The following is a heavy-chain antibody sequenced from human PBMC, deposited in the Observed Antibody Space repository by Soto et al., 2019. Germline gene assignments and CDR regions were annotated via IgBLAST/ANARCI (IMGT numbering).Heavy chain of an antibody. CDR2: IYYSGST. CDR3: ASLGAATLDY. J-gene: IGHJ4*02. V-gene: IGHV4-59*08. CDR1: GGSISSYY. D-gene: IGHD2-15*01. Sequence: PSETLSLTCTVSGGSISSYYWSWIRQPPGKGLEWIGYIYYSGSTNYNPSLKSRVTISVDTSKNQFSLKLSSVTAADTAVYYCASLGAATLDYWGQGTLVTVSS.